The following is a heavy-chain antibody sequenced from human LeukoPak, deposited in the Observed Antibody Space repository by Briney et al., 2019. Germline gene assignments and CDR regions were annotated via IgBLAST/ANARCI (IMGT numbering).Heavy chain of an antibody. CDR1: GFTFSSYG. Sequence: PGRSLRLSCAASGFTFSSYGMHWVRQAPGKGLEWVAVISYDGSNKYYADSVKGRFTISSDNSKNTLYLQMNSLRAEDTAVYYCAKDGGLSSVAGPLGAFDIWGQGTMVTVSS. V-gene: IGHV3-30*18. D-gene: IGHD6-19*01. CDR3: AKDGGLSSVAGPLGAFDI. J-gene: IGHJ3*02. CDR2: ISYDGSNK.